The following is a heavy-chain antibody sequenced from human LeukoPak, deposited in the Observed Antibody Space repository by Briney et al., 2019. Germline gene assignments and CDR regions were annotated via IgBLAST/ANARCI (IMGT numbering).Heavy chain of an antibody. J-gene: IGHJ4*02. D-gene: IGHD5-24*01. V-gene: IGHV1-46*01. CDR1: GYTFTNYY. CDR3: ARNRWLDC. CDR2: TNPSGGST. Sequence: ASVKVSCRASGYTFTNYYMHWVRQAPGQGLEWMGITNPSGGSTTYAQKFQDRVTMTRDMSTSTVYMELSSLRSEDTAVYYCARNRWLDCWGQGTLVTVPS.